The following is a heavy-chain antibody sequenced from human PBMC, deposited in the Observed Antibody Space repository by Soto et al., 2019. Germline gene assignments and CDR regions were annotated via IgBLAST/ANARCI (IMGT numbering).Heavy chain of an antibody. CDR3: AREVLPGYCISTSCYLDYYYYGMDV. CDR2: INPNSGGT. V-gene: IGHV1-2*04. Sequence: ASVKVSCKASGYTFTSYAMHWVRQAPGQGLEWMGWINPNSGGTNYAQKFQGWVTMTRDTSISTAYMELSRLRSDDTAVYYCAREVLPGYCISTSCYLDYYYYGMDVWGQGTTVTVSS. D-gene: IGHD2-2*01. CDR1: GYTFTSYA. J-gene: IGHJ6*02.